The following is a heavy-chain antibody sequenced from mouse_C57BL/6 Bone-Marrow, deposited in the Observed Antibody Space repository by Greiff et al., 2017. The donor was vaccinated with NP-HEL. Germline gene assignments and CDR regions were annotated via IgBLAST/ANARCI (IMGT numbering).Heavy chain of an antibody. D-gene: IGHD3-2*02. CDR2: ISSGGSYT. CDR3: ARWASSGSWAY. CDR1: GFTFSSYG. J-gene: IGHJ3*01. Sequence: EVKVVESGGDLVKPGGSLKLSCAASGFTFSSYGMSWVRQTPDKRLEWVATISSGGSYTYYPDSVKGRFTISRDNAKNTLYLQMSSLKSEDTAMYYCARWASSGSWAYWGQGTLGTVSA. V-gene: IGHV5-6*01.